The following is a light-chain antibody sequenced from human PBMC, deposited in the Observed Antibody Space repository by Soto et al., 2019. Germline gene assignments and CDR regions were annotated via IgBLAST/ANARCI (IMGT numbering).Light chain of an antibody. V-gene: IGLV1-44*01. Sequence: QTMVTQTPPASWAPRQRGTIPCSGSSSNIGSNTVNWYQQLPGTAPKLLIYSNNQRPSGVPDRFSGSKSGTSASLAISGLQSEDEADYYCAAWDDSLNGYVFGTGTKVTVL. CDR3: AAWDDSLNGYV. J-gene: IGLJ1*01. CDR2: SNN. CDR1: SSNIGSNT.